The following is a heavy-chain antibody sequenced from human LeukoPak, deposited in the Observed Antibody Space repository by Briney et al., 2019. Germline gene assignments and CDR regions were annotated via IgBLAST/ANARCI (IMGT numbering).Heavy chain of an antibody. CDR2: IYYSGST. Sequence: PSETLSLTCTVSGGSISSYYWSWIRQPPGKGLEWIGYIYYSGSTNYNPSLKSRVTVSVDTSKNQFSLKLSSVTAADTAVYYCARNLQRAAAGPGPRAYYYMDVWGKGTTVTVSS. CDR3: ARNLQRAAAGPGPRAYYYMDV. V-gene: IGHV4-59*01. CDR1: GGSISSYY. J-gene: IGHJ6*03. D-gene: IGHD6-13*01.